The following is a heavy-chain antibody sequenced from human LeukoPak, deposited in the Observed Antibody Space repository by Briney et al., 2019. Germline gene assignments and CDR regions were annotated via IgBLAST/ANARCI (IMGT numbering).Heavy chain of an antibody. CDR2: ISAYNGNT. J-gene: IGHJ4*02. CDR1: GYTFTSYG. V-gene: IGHV1-18*01. Sequence: GASVKVSCKASGYTFTSYGISWVRQAPGQGLEWMGWISAYNGNTNYAQKLQGRVTMTTDTSTSTAYMELRSLRSDDTAVYYCARGPRIVGATTYSVYWGQGTLVTVSS. D-gene: IGHD1-26*01. CDR3: ARGPRIVGATTYSVY.